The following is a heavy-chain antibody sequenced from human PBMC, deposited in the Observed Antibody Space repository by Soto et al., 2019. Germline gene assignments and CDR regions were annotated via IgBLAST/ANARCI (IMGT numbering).Heavy chain of an antibody. D-gene: IGHD5-18*01. CDR3: ARYKGYGFGWSSSSGMDV. J-gene: IGHJ6*02. CDR1: GYTFSNFG. CDR2: ISGYNGNT. V-gene: IGHV1-18*01. Sequence: QVQLVQSGAEVMTPGASVKVSCKASGYTFSNFGLSWVRQAPGQGLEWMGWISGYNGNTNSAEKFQGRVTMTTDTSTSTAYMEVRSLTSDDTAVYYCARYKGYGFGWSSSSGMDVWGQGTTVTVSS.